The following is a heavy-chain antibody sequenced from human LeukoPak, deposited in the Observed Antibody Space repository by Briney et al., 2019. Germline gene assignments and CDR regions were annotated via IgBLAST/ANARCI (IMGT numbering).Heavy chain of an antibody. J-gene: IGHJ6*02. D-gene: IGHD5-18*01. CDR3: ARVSYGYDYYYGMDV. V-gene: IGHV4-4*07. CDR1: GGSISSYY. Sequence: SETLSLTCTVSGGSISSYYWSWIRQPAGKGLEWIGRIYTSGSTNYNTSLKSRVTMSVDTSKNQFSLKLSSVTAADTAVYYCARVSYGYDYYYGMDVWGQGTTVTVSS. CDR2: IYTSGST.